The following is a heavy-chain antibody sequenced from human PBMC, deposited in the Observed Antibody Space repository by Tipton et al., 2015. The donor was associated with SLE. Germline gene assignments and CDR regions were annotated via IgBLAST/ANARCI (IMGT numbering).Heavy chain of an antibody. CDR1: GFTFGDYA. J-gene: IGHJ3*02. D-gene: IGHD1-20*01. CDR2: ISSSSSYT. Sequence: GSLRLSCTASGFTFGDYAMRWFRQAPGKGLEWVSSISSSSSYTNYADSVKGRFTISRDNAKNSLYLQMNSLRAEDTAVYYCARVTGTREAFDIWGQGTMVTVSS. CDR3: ARVTGTREAFDI. V-gene: IGHV3-11*05.